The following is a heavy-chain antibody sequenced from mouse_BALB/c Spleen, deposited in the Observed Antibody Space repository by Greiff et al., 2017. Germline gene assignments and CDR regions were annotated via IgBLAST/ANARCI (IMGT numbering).Heavy chain of an antibody. Sequence: EVQLVESGGGLVKPGGSLKLSCAASGFTFSSYAMSWVRQTPEKRLEWVASISSGGSTYYPDSVKGRFTISRDNARNILYLQMSSLRSEDTAMYYCARGGGFITTVVPYFDYWGQGTTLTVSS. J-gene: IGHJ2*01. CDR1: GFTFSSYA. V-gene: IGHV5-6-5*01. CDR3: ARGGGFITTVVPYFDY. CDR2: ISSGGST. D-gene: IGHD1-1*01.